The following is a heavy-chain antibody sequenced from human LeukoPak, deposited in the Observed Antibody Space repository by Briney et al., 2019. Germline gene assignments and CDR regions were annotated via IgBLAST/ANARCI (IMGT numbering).Heavy chain of an antibody. CDR2: INHNSGGT. D-gene: IGHD6-19*01. CDR1: GYTFTRYY. V-gene: IGHV1-2*02. J-gene: IGHJ3*02. Sequence: ASVKVSCKASGYTFTRYYIHWVRQAPGQGLECMGWINHNSGGTNNAQMFQGRVTMTRDTSITTAYMELSRLRSDDTVVYYCARVDSSGWLDAFDIWGQGTMVTVSS. CDR3: ARVDSSGWLDAFDI.